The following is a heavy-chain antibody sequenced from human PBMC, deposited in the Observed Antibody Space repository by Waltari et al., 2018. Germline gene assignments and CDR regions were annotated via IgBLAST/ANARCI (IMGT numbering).Heavy chain of an antibody. J-gene: IGHJ4*02. V-gene: IGHV3-66*02. CDR3: SYGRFEY. D-gene: IGHD5-18*01. Sequence: EVQLVESAGGLVQPGWSLRLCCACSGFTVSSNYMNWVRQTPGKGLEWVSIIYSGGSTYYADSVKGRFTISRDNSKNTLHLQMNSLRAEDTAVYFCSYGRFEYWGQGTLVTVSS. CDR2: IYSGGST. CDR1: GFTVSSNY.